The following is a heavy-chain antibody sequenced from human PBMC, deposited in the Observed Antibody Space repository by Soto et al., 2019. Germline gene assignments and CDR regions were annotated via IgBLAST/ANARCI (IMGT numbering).Heavy chain of an antibody. Sequence: PSETLSLTCAFSGDSVTENYLTWIRQSPEKGLEWIGYMHYTGFSFSNPSLKSRVAMSVDKSKNEFTLQLTSVTAADTAVYFCAREDDGGDTLDVRGQGTTVTVS. D-gene: IGHD2-21*02. CDR2: MHYTGFS. V-gene: IGHV4-59*02. CDR1: GDSVTENY. CDR3: AREDDGGDTLDV. J-gene: IGHJ6*02.